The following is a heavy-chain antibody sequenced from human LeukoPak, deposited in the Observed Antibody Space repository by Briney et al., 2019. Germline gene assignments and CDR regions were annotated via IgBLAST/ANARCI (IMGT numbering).Heavy chain of an antibody. CDR1: GGSISSGDYH. Sequence: SQTLSPTCTVSGGSISSGDYHWSWIRQPPGKGLEWIAYMYYSGSTYYNPSLKSRVTMSADTSKNQLSLKLSSVTAADTAVYYCARPYYYDSRIDPWGQGILVTVSS. CDR3: ARPYYYDSRIDP. CDR2: MYYSGST. V-gene: IGHV4-30-4*01. D-gene: IGHD3-22*01. J-gene: IGHJ5*02.